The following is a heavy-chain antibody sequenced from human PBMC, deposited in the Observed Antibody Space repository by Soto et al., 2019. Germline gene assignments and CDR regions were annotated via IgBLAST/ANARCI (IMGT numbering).Heavy chain of an antibody. Sequence: TSQTPCLSCTVSGLSLSNIVYCRGWIRPPPGKGLEWIGSIYYSGSTYYNPSLKSRVTISVDTSKNQFSLKLSSVTAADTAVYYCARQYYYGSGSYYGLAGSYHYMDIRGKGTTVTVSS. J-gene: IGHJ6*03. D-gene: IGHD3-10*01. CDR1: GLSLSNIVYC. V-gene: IGHV4-39*01. CDR3: ARQYYYGSGSYYGLAGSYHYMDI. CDR2: IYYSGST.